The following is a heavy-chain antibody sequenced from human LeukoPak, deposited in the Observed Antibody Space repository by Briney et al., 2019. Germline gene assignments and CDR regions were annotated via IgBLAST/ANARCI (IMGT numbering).Heavy chain of an antibody. Sequence: SETLSLTCTVSGGSISSYYWSWIRQPPGKGLEWIGYIYYSGSTNYNPSPKIQVTISVDTSKNQIPLKLSSVTAADTAVYCCARHPPPNPPIWFGELLSQFDPWGQGTLVTVSS. V-gene: IGHV4-59*08. CDR3: ARHPPPNPPIWFGELLSQFDP. CDR2: IYYSGST. D-gene: IGHD3-10*01. CDR1: GGSISSYY. J-gene: IGHJ5*02.